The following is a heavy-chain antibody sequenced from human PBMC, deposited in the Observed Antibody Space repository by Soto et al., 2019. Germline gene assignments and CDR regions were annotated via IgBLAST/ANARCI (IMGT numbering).Heavy chain of an antibody. CDR3: ASSGAVAGTNWFDP. CDR2: IYYSGST. V-gene: IGHV4-39*01. J-gene: IGHJ5*02. CDR1: GGSISSSSYY. Sequence: SETLSLTCTVSGGSISSSSYYWGWIRQPPGKGLEWIGSIYYSGSTYYNPSLKSRVTISVDTSKNQFSLKLSSVTAADTAVYYCASSGAVAGTNWFDPWGQGTLVTVSS. D-gene: IGHD6-19*01.